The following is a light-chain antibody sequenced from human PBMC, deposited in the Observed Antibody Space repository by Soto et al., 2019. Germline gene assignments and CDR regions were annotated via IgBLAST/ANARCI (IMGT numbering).Light chain of an antibody. CDR3: EQYNSYWRT. V-gene: IGKV1-5*01. CDR2: DAS. Sequence: DIQMTQSPSTLSASVGDRVTITCRASQSISSWLAWYQQKPGKAPKLLIYDASSLESGVPSRFSGSGSGTEFTLTISSLQPDDFATYYCEQYNSYWRTVRQGTKVDIK. J-gene: IGKJ1*01. CDR1: QSISSW.